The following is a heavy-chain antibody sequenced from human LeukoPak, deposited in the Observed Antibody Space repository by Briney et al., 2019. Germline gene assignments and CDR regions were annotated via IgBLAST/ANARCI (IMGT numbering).Heavy chain of an antibody. Sequence: ASVKVSCKASGYTFTDYYLRWVRQAPGQGLEWRGWINPKSGGTNSAQKFQGRVTMTRDTSISTAYMELSRLTSDDTAVYYCARVAVSFWSGLDYWGQGTLVTVSS. J-gene: IGHJ4*02. D-gene: IGHD3-3*01. CDR1: GYTFTDYY. CDR2: INPKSGGT. CDR3: ARVAVSFWSGLDY. V-gene: IGHV1-2*02.